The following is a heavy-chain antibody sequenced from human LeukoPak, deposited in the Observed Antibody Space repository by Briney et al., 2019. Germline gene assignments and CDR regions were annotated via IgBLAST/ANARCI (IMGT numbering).Heavy chain of an antibody. CDR1: GFTFSSYW. J-gene: IGHJ3*02. Sequence: GGSLRLSCAASGFTFSSYWMHWVRQAPGKGLVWVSRINSDGSSTSYADSVKVRFTISRDNAKNTLYLQMNSLRAEDTAVYYCARARLLEWGEYAFDIWGQGTMVTVSS. V-gene: IGHV3-74*01. D-gene: IGHD3-3*01. CDR3: ARARLLEWGEYAFDI. CDR2: INSDGSST.